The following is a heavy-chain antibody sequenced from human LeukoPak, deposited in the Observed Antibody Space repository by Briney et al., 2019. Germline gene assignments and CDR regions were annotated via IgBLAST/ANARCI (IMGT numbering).Heavy chain of an antibody. CDR3: ARARGDGYNKRLDY. CDR2: INHSGST. Sequence: SETLSLTCAVYGGSFSGYYWSWIRQPPGKGLEGIGEINHSGSTNYNPSLKSRVTISVDTSKNQFSLKLSSVTAADTAVYYCARARGDGYNKRLDYWGQGTLVTVSS. J-gene: IGHJ4*02. D-gene: IGHD5-24*01. CDR1: GGSFSGYY. V-gene: IGHV4-34*01.